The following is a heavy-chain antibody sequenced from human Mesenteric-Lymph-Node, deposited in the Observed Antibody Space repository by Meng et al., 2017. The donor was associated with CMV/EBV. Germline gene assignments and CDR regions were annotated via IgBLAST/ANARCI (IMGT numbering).Heavy chain of an antibody. V-gene: IGHV3-66*03. J-gene: IGHJ1*01. CDR1: GFTVSSNY. Sequence: ASGFTVSSNYMSWVRQAPGKGLEWVSVIYSCGSTYYADSVKGRFTISRDNSKNTLYLQMNSLRAEDTAVYYCATKNFYDDSASGFYFWGQGTLVTVSS. D-gene: IGHD3-22*01. CDR2: IYSCGST. CDR3: ATKNFYDDSASGFYF.